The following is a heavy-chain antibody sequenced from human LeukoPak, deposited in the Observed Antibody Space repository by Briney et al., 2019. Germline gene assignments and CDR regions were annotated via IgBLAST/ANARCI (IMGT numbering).Heavy chain of an antibody. J-gene: IGHJ4*02. CDR1: GGSISGYH. V-gene: IGHV4-4*07. Sequence: SETLSRTCTVSGGSISGYHWTWIRQPAGKGLEWIGRLYNSGSTNYNPSLKSRVTMSLDTSKNQFSLKLNSVTAADTAVYFCARKDGDLWGQGTLVTVSS. CDR3: ARKDGDL. CDR2: LYNSGST.